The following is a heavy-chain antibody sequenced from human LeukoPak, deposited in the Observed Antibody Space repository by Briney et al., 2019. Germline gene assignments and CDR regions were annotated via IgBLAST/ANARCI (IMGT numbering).Heavy chain of an antibody. Sequence: SETLSLTCTVSGGSISSYYWSWIRQPPGKGLEWIGYIYYSGSTNYNPSLKSRVTISVDTSKNQFSLKLSSVTAADTAVYYCATSAAADPEYFQHWGQGTLVTVSS. CDR3: ATSAAADPEYFQH. CDR2: IYYSGST. D-gene: IGHD6-13*01. CDR1: GGSISSYY. V-gene: IGHV4-59*08. J-gene: IGHJ1*01.